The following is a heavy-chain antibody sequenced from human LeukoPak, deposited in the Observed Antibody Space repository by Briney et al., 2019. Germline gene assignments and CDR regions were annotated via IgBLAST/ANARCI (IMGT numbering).Heavy chain of an antibody. V-gene: IGHV3-30*02. D-gene: IGHD1-26*01. CDR1: GFTFSGYG. J-gene: IGHJ3*02. CDR3: AKGVRGSYYDDAFDI. CDR2: IRYDGSNK. Sequence: PGGSLRLSCAASGFTFSGYGMHWVRQAPGKGLEWVAFIRYDGSNKYYADSVKGRFTISRDNSKNTLYLQMNSLRAEDTAVYYCAKGVRGSYYDDAFDIWGQGTMVTVSS.